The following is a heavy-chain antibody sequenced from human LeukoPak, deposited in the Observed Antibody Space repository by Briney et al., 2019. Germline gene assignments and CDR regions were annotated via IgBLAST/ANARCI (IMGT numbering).Heavy chain of an antibody. Sequence: PSETLSLTCTVSGGSISNYYWSWIRQPPGKGLEWIGYIYYSGSTNYNPSLKSRVTTSVDTSKNQFSLKLSSVTVADTAVYYCARVGGTNFYYYGMDVWGQGTTVTVSS. CDR1: GGSISNYY. CDR2: IYYSGST. D-gene: IGHD1-26*01. CDR3: ARVGGTNFYYYGMDV. J-gene: IGHJ6*02. V-gene: IGHV4-59*01.